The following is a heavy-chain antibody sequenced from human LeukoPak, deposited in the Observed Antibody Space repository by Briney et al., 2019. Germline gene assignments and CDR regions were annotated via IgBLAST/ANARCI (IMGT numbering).Heavy chain of an antibody. D-gene: IGHD4-17*01. CDR3: ARGIGSTVFFDH. V-gene: IGHV3-53*01. Sequence: PGGSLRLFCAAAGITVSSNYMSWVRQAPGKGLEWVSVMYSGGNTYYADPVKGRFTISRDKSKNTLYLQMNSLRAEDTAVYYCARGIGSTVFFDHWGQGTLVTVSS. CDR1: GITVSSNY. J-gene: IGHJ4*02. CDR2: MYSGGNT.